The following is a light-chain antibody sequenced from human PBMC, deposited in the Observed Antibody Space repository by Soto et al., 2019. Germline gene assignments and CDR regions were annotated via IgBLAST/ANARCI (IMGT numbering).Light chain of an antibody. J-gene: IGLJ2*01. CDR2: TND. CDR1: SSNIGSYA. CDR3: AAWDDSLNALV. V-gene: IGLV1-44*01. Sequence: QSVLTQPPSASATPGQRVTISCSGGSSNIGSYAVNWYQQRPGTAPTLLIYTNDQRPSGVADRFSGSKSGTSASLAIAGLQSGDEADYYCAAWDDSLNALVFGGGTKLTVL.